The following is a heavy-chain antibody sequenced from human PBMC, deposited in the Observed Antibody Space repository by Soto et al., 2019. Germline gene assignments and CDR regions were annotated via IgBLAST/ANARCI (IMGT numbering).Heavy chain of an antibody. D-gene: IGHD1-1*01. V-gene: IGHV3-23*01. CDR2: ISPDSGRS. CDR1: GFSLRRYS. CDR3: AKGESGTTPPYYFDH. J-gene: IGHJ4*02. Sequence: GGSLRLSCVASGFSLRRYSMNWVRQAPGKGLEWVSSISPDSGRSDYTASVKGRFIISRDNSKSTLFLEMNSLRPEDTAMYYCAKGESGTTPPYYFDHWGQGVLVTVSS.